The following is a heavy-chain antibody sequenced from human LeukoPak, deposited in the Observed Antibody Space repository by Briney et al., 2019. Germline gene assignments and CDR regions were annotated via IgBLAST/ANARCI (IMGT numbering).Heavy chain of an antibody. D-gene: IGHD5-18*01. V-gene: IGHV1-18*01. CDR1: RYTFTSYG. CDR2: ISAYNGNT. Sequence: GAAVKVSCKPSRYTFTSYGISWVRQAPGQGLEWIGWISAYNGNTNYAQKLQGRVTMTTDTSTSTAYMELRSLRSDDTAVYYCARRSGYSWKYWGQGTLVTVSS. CDR3: ARRSGYSWKY. J-gene: IGHJ4*02.